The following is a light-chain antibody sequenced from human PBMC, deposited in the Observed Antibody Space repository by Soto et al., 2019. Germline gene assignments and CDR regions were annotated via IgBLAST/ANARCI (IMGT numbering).Light chain of an antibody. CDR3: QHYVDRSPIT. J-gene: IGKJ5*01. CDR1: HSVTTH. CDR2: DAS. Sequence: EIVLTQSPDTLSLSPGERATLSCWASHSVTTHLAWFQQRPGQTPRLLIYDASTRATGIPDRFSGSGSGTDFTLTISRLEPEDFALYYCQHYVDRSPITFGQGTRLEIK. V-gene: IGKV3-11*01.